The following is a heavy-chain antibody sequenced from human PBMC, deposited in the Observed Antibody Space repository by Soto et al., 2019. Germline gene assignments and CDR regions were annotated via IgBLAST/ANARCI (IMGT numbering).Heavy chain of an antibody. V-gene: IGHV5-51*01. J-gene: IGHJ6*02. Sequence: PGESLKISCKGSGYSFTSYWIGWVRQMPGKGLEWMGIIYPGDSDTRYSPSFQGQVTISADKSISTAYLQWSSLKASDTAMYYWAALAGQQLEDYGMDVWGQGTTVTVSS. D-gene: IGHD6-13*01. CDR2: IYPGDSDT. CDR3: AALAGQQLEDYGMDV. CDR1: GYSFTSYW.